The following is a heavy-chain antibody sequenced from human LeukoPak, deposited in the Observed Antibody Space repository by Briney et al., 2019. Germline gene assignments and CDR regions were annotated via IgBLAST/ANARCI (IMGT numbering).Heavy chain of an antibody. CDR2: IWYDGSNK. J-gene: IGHJ4*02. V-gene: IGHV3-30*02. Sequence: GGSLRLSCAASGFTFSSYGMHWVRQAPGKGLEWVAVIWYDGSNKYYADSVKGRFTISRDNSKNTLYLQMNSLRAEDTAVYYCAKDPTYCSSTSCRGIFDYWGQGTLVTVSS. D-gene: IGHD2-2*01. CDR3: AKDPTYCSSTSCRGIFDY. CDR1: GFTFSSYG.